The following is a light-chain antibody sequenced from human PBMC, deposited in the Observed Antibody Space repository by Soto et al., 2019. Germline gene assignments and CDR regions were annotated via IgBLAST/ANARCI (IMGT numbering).Light chain of an antibody. J-gene: IGKJ3*01. V-gene: IGKV1-5*01. CDR1: QSISSW. CDR3: QQSYSTPFT. CDR2: DAS. Sequence: DIQMTQSPSTLSASVGDRVTITCRASQSISSWLAWYQQKPGKAPKLLIYDASSLESGVPSRFSGSGSGTEFTLTISSLQPDDFATYYCQQSYSTPFTFGHGTKVDIK.